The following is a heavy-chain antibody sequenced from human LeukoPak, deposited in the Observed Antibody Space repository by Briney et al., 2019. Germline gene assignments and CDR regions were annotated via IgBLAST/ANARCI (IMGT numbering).Heavy chain of an antibody. V-gene: IGHV4-34*01. CDR2: INHSGST. CDR3: ARGRYCSSTSCYSDFDY. CDR1: DGSFSGYY. J-gene: IGHJ4*02. Sequence: SETLSLTCAVYDGSFSGYYWSWIRQSPGKGLEWIGEINHSGSTNYNPSLKSRVTTSIDTSNNQFSLRLSSVTAADTALYYCARGRYCSSTSCYSDFDYWGQGTLVTVSS. D-gene: IGHD2-2*01.